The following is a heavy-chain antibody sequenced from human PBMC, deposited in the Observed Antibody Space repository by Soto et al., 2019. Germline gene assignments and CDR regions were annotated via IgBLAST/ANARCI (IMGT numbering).Heavy chain of an antibody. D-gene: IGHD2-15*01. CDR2: ISGSGDKT. CDR1: GFTFSSYA. CDR3: TTSRYCSGGSCLNWFDP. V-gene: IGHV3-23*01. J-gene: IGHJ5*02. Sequence: GGSLRLSCAASGFTFSSYAMNWVRQAPGKGLEWVSSISGSGDKTYDADSVKGRFTISRDYSKNTLYLQMNSLRAEDTAVYYCTTSRYCSGGSCLNWFDPWGQGTLVTVSS.